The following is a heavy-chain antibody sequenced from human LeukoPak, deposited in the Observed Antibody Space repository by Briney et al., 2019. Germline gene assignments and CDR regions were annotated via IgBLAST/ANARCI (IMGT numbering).Heavy chain of an antibody. CDR2: IKEDGSQK. CDR1: GFTFRDSV. CDR3: VSQQVVPH. Sequence: GGSLRLSCVDSGFTFRDSVIRSGRQAPGKGLEWVANIKEDGSQKDYVDSVKGRFTSSRDNANNSVYLQMNSLRDGYTVVYYSVSQQVVPHWGQGTRVTASS. J-gene: IGHJ4*02. D-gene: IGHD6-13*01. V-gene: IGHV3-7*01.